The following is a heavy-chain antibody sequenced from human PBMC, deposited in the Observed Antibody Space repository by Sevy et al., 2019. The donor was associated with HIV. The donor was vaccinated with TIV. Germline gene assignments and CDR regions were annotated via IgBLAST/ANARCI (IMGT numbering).Heavy chain of an antibody. J-gene: IGHJ2*01. D-gene: IGHD2-8*01. CDR2: RYYGGST. V-gene: IGHV4-39*01. Sequence: SETLSLTCTVSGGSISGSTNYWGWIRQSPGKGLEWIGSRYYGGSTYFNPSLKSRVTTSVDTSKNQFSLKLNSVTAADSAVYYCVRHLTNYLYWYFDLWGRGALVTVSS. CDR1: GGSISGSTNY. CDR3: VRHLTNYLYWYFDL.